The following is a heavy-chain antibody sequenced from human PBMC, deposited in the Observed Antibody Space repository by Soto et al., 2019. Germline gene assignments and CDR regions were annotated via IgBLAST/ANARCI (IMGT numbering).Heavy chain of an antibody. CDR2: IKSKTDGETT. CDR1: GFTFSNAW. V-gene: IGHV3-15*01. D-gene: IGHD6-6*01. Sequence: EVQLVESGGGLVKPGGSLRLSCAASGFTFSNAWMSWVRQAPGKGLEWVGRIKSKTDGETTDYAAPVKGRFTISRDDSENTLFLQMNSLKTEDTAVYYCTPGPQYSSSSGMMDYWGQGTLITVSS. J-gene: IGHJ4*02. CDR3: TPGPQYSSSSGMMDY.